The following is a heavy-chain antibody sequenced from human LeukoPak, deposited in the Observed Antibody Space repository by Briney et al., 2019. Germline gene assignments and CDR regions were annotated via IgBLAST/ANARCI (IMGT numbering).Heavy chain of an antibody. V-gene: IGHV1-69*13. CDR3: ARRRYFDWLYFDY. J-gene: IGHJ4*02. D-gene: IGHD3-9*01. CDR1: GGTFSSYA. CDR2: IIPIFGTA. Sequence: SVKVSCKASGGTFSSYAIGWVRQAPGQGLEWMGGIIPIFGTANYAQKFQGRVTITADESTSTAYMELSSLRSEDTAVYYCARRRYFDWLYFDYWGQGTLVTVSS.